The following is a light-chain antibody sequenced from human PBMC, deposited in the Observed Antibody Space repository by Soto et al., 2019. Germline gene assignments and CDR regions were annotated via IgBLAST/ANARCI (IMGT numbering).Light chain of an antibody. V-gene: IGLV2-23*01. CDR2: EDT. CDR3: SSYAGSDIYVV. Sequence: QSALIQPASVSGSPGQSITISCTGTISDIGSYDRVSWYQRHPGRAPKLMIYEDTRRPSGISNRFSGSKSGITASLTISGLQAEDEADYYCSSYAGSDIYVVFGGGTKLTVL. CDR1: ISDIGSYDR. J-gene: IGLJ2*01.